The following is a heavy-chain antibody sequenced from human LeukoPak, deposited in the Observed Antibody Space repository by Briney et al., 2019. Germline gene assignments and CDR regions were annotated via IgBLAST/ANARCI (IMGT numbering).Heavy chain of an antibody. Sequence: GGSLRLSCAASGFTFSNAWMSWVRQAPGEGLEWVSSISSSSSYIYYADSVKGRFTISRDNAKNSLYLQMNSLRAEDTAVYYCARTPDTAMVKYYYYYMDVWGKGTTVTVSS. CDR3: ARTPDTAMVKYYYYYMDV. V-gene: IGHV3-21*01. D-gene: IGHD5-18*01. CDR2: ISSSSSYI. J-gene: IGHJ6*03. CDR1: GFTFSNAW.